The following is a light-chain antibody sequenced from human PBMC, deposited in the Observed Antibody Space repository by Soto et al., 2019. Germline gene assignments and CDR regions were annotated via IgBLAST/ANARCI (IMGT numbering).Light chain of an antibody. V-gene: IGKV1-39*01. CDR1: QSISNY. J-gene: IGKJ1*01. CDR3: QQSFSPLWP. CDR2: AAS. Sequence: DIQMTQSPSSLSASVGDRVTITCRASQSISNYLNWYQQKPGKAPKLLIYAASSMQSGVPSRFSGSGSETDFTLTISSLQPEDSATYYCQQSFSPLWPFGQGTKVEV.